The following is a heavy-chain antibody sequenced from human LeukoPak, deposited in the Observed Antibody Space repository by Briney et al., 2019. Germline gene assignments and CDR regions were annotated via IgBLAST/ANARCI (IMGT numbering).Heavy chain of an antibody. CDR1: GLTFRNYA. D-gene: IGHD2-15*01. V-gene: IGHV3-23*01. CDR2: ICANDGNT. J-gene: IGHJ4*02. Sequence: AGGSLRLSCAASGLTFRNYAMSWVRQAPGKGLEWVSVICANDGNTYYADAVKGRFTISRDNSKDTLYLQMDSLRAEDTAVYYCAKGSGSSCYSPCDYWGQGILVTVSS. CDR3: AKGSGSSCYSPCDY.